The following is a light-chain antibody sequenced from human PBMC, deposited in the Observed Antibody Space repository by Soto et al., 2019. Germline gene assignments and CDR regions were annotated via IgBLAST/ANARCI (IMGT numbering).Light chain of an antibody. CDR1: QSVTTTY. V-gene: IGKV3-20*01. J-gene: IGKJ1*01. Sequence: EMVLTQSPATLSLSPGERATLSFSSSQSVTTTYLAWYQKKPGQAPRLLIYGASSRATGIPERLSGSGYGTDLTLTISRMETEDFEVYYCQQYGNSPWTFGQGTKVDIK. CDR3: QQYGNSPWT. CDR2: GAS.